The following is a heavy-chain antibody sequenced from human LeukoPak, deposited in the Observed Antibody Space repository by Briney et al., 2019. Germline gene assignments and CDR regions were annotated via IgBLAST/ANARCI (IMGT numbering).Heavy chain of an antibody. Sequence: GESLKISCAASGFTFSSYGMHWVRQDPGKGLEWVAFIRYDGSNKYYADSVKGRFTISRDNSKNTLYLQMNSLRAEDTAVYYCAKATSGSFDYWGQGTLVTVSS. D-gene: IGHD3-22*01. CDR3: AKATSGSFDY. CDR2: IRYDGSNK. CDR1: GFTFSSYG. J-gene: IGHJ4*02. V-gene: IGHV3-30*02.